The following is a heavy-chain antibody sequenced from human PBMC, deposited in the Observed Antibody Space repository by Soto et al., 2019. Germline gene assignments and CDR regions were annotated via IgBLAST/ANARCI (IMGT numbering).Heavy chain of an antibody. V-gene: IGHV4-34*01. CDR2: INHSGST. CDR3: ARAAPRCCRGGSCDSGSGY. D-gene: IGHD2-15*01. J-gene: IGHJ4*02. Sequence: SQMLCVRWGVFGGSLGGYYGRWIRQHPGKGLEWIGEINHSGSTNYNPSLKSRVTISVHTSKNQFSLKLSSVTAADTAVYYCARAAPRCCRGGSCDSGSGYWGEGTLGTLSS. CDR1: GGSLGGYY.